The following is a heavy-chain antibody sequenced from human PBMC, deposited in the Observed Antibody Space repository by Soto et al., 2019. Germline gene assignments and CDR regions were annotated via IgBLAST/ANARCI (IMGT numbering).Heavy chain of an antibody. V-gene: IGHV4-59*01. J-gene: IGHJ6*02. CDR2: LYNTGIT. CDR3: ARDIWGYCGVECYPLEA. CDR1: AASIRRYY. D-gene: IGHD2-21*01. Sequence: PSQTLSVTWTVSAASIRRYYWSWFRQFPGKGQEWIGYLYNTGITIYXPXXXXXXXXXXXPSXNHFSLKMNSVTAAETPVYYCARDIWGYCGVECYPLEAWGQGPTVT.